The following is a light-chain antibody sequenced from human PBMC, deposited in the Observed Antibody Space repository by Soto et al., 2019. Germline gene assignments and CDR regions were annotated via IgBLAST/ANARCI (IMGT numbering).Light chain of an antibody. CDR3: QQYNNWPRT. CDR2: GAY. CDR1: QSVSSD. V-gene: IGKV3-15*01. Sequence: EIVMTQSPATLSVSPGERATLSCRASQSVSSDLAWYHQKPGQAPRLLIYGAYTRATGIPARFSGSGSGTEFTLTINSLQSEDFAVYYCQQYNNWPRTVGQGTKVDIK. J-gene: IGKJ1*01.